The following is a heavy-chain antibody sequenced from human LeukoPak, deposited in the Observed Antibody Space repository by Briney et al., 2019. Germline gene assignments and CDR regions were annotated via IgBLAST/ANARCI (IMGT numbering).Heavy chain of an antibody. CDR1: GASINSGYY. CDR3: ARDTKN. Sequence: SETLSLTCTVSGASINSGYYWGWIRQPPGKGLEWIGSIYHSGITYYNPSVKSRVTISLDTSKDQFSLRLSSVTVADTAVYYCARDTKNWGQGTLVTVSS. V-gene: IGHV4-38-2*02. CDR2: IYHSGIT. J-gene: IGHJ4*02. D-gene: IGHD3-3*01.